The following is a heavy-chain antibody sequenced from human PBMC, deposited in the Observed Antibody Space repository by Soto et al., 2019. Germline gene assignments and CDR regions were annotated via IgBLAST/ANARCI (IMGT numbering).Heavy chain of an antibody. CDR2: IFPDDSDT. J-gene: IGHJ5*02. CDR3: ARLIGSSSWFDL. CDR1: GYSFTTKW. Sequence: PGESLKISCKVSGYSFTTKWIAWVRQRPGKGLEWMGSIFPDDSDTRYSPSFQGQVTISVDKAVTTAYLQWSSLKASDSAMYYCARLIGSSSWFDLWGQGALVTVSS. D-gene: IGHD2-2*01. V-gene: IGHV5-51*01.